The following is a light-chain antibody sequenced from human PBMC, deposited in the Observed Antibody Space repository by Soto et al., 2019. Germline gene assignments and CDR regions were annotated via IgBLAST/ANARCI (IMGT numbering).Light chain of an antibody. CDR1: QCVSSSY. J-gene: IGKJ2*01. CDR3: QQYGSSPYT. Sequence: EMVLTQSPGTLSLSPGERATLSCRASQCVSSSYLAWYQQKPGQAPRLLIYGASSRATGIPARFSGSGSGPDFTLTISRLEPEDFAVYYCQQYGSSPYTFGQGTKLEIQ. CDR2: GAS. V-gene: IGKV3-20*01.